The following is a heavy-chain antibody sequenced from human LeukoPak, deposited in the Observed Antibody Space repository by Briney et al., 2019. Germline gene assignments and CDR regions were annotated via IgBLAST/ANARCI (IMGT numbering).Heavy chain of an antibody. D-gene: IGHD1-14*01. CDR3: AKDAMGVTVGFYCDS. CDR1: GFTFSNHW. Sequence: SGGSLRLSCAASGFTFSNHWMSWVRQAPGKGLEWVANIKEDGGELSYVDSVKGRFIISRDNSKNSLFLQMNSLAMEDAAFYYCAKDAMGVTVGFYCDSWGQGTLVPVPS. J-gene: IGHJ4*02. CDR2: IKEDGGEL. V-gene: IGHV3-7*03.